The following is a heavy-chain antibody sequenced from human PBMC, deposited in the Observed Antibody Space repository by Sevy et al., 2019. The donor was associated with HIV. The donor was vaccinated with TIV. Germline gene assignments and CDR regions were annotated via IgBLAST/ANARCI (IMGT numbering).Heavy chain of an antibody. V-gene: IGHV4-34*01. CDR3: ARHCVGDCSHAFDI. CDR2: INHSGST. CDR1: GGSFSGYY. D-gene: IGHD2-21*02. J-gene: IGHJ3*02. Sequence: SETLSLTCAVYGGSFSGYYWSWIRQPPGKGLEWIGEINHSGSTNYNPSLKSRVTISLDTSKNQFSLKLSSVTAADTAVYYCARHCVGDCSHAFDIWGQGTMVTVSS.